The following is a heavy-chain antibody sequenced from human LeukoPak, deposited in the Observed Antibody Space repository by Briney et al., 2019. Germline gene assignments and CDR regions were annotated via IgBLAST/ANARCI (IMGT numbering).Heavy chain of an antibody. CDR2: IKEDGSQR. CDR3: AGSSGWLFDY. V-gene: IGHV3-7*01. J-gene: IGHJ4*02. CDR1: EFTFSNYW. D-gene: IGHD6-19*01. Sequence: PGGSLRLSCAGTEFTFSNYWMNWVRQAPGKGLERVANIKEDGSQRYYVDPVKGRFTISRDNGKNSVYLQMSSLGAEDTAVYYCAGSSGWLFDYWGQGTLVAVSS.